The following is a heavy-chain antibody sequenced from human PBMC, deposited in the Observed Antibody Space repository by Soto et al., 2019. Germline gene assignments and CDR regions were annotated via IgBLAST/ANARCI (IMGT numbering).Heavy chain of an antibody. CDR2: IYYSGRT. CDR3: ARTRVGRTYGMDV. V-gene: IGHV4-59*01. CDR1: GGSISSYY. D-gene: IGHD1-26*01. Sequence: QGQLQESGPGLVKPSETLSLTCTVSGGSISSYYWSWIRQPPGKGLEWIGHIYYSGRTNYNPSLKSRVTISVDTSKNQFSLKLSSVTAADTAVYYCARTRVGRTYGMDVWGQGTTVTVSS. J-gene: IGHJ6*02.